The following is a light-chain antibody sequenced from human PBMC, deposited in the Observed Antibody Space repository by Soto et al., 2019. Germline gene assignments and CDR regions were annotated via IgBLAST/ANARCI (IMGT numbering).Light chain of an antibody. CDR2: EVG. V-gene: IGLV2-14*01. CDR3: SSYSSSSTLV. CDR1: SSDVGGYNY. J-gene: IGLJ3*02. Sequence: QSALTQPASMSGSLGQSITISCTGTSSDVGGYNYVSWYQQHPGKAPRLMIYEVGNRPSGVSNRFSGSKSGNTASLTISGLQAEDEGDYYCSSYSSSSTLVFGGGTKVTVL.